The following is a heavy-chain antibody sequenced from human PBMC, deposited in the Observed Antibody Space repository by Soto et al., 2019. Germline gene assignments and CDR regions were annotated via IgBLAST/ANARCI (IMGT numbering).Heavy chain of an antibody. D-gene: IGHD3-22*01. Sequence: SSETLSLTCSVSGGSIATGGTYWSWARLLPGKGLQWVGYIYYTGAAYYNPALQSRITISLDTSENQFSLRLTSVTAADTAVYYCASGTFTTISFDFWGQGRQVTVSS. J-gene: IGHJ4*02. V-gene: IGHV4-31*03. CDR2: IYYTGAA. CDR3: ASGTFTTISFDF. CDR1: GGSIATGGTY.